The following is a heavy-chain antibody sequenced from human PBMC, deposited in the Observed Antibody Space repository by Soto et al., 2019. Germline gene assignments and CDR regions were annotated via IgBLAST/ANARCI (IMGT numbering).Heavy chain of an antibody. V-gene: IGHV4-61*01. J-gene: IGHJ5*02. D-gene: IGHD6-6*01. Sequence: SETLSLTCTVSGGSIRSSTYQWGWIRQPPGRGLEWIGYIYYSGSTNYNPSLKSRVTISVDTSKNQFSLKLSSVTAADTAVHYCARDVRVEYSSSPRLRNWFDPWGQGTLVTVSS. CDR2: IYYSGST. CDR3: ARDVRVEYSSSPRLRNWFDP. CDR1: GGSIRSSTYQ.